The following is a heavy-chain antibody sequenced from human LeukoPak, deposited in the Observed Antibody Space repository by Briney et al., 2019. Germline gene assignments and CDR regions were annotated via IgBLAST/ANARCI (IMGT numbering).Heavy chain of an antibody. V-gene: IGHV1-69*04. CDR1: GGTFSSYA. J-gene: IGHJ3*02. D-gene: IGHD3-10*01. CDR3: ARGGPSTAFDI. Sequence: SVKVSCKASGGTFSSYAISWVRQAPGQGLEWMGRIIPILGIANYAQKFQGRVTITADKSTSTAYMELSSLRSEDTAVYYCARGGPSTAFDIWGQGTMVTVSS. CDR2: IIPILGIA.